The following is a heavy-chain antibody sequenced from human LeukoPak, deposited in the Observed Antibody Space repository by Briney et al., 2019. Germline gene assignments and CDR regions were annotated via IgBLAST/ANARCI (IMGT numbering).Heavy chain of an antibody. CDR1: GFAFDEHG. Sequence: GGSLRLSCTASGFAFDEHGMSWVRQVPGKGLEGVSGISWSGGSTGYADTLRGRFTISRDNAKNSLYLQMDSLRDEDTALYYCARAPITSPFYFDYWGQGTLVTVSS. V-gene: IGHV3-20*04. D-gene: IGHD2-2*01. CDR2: ISWSGGST. J-gene: IGHJ4*02. CDR3: ARAPITSPFYFDY.